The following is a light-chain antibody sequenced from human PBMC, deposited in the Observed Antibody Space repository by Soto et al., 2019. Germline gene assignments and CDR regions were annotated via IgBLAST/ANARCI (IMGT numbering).Light chain of an antibody. CDR2: GVS. Sequence: EIVLTQSPGTLSLSPGERATLSCRTGQSVSGNYLIWYQQKPGQAPRLLIYGVSSSATGIPDRFSGSGSGTDFTLTISRLEPEDFAVYYCQQFSAFGQGTKVELK. CDR3: QQFSA. J-gene: IGKJ1*01. V-gene: IGKV3-20*01. CDR1: QSVSGNY.